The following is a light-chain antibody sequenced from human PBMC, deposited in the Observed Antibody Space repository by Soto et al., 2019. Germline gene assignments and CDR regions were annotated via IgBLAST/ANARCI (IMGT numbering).Light chain of an antibody. Sequence: QSVLTQPPSASGTPGQRVTISCSGSSSNIGSNTVNWYQQLPGTAPKLLIYNNNQRPSGGPDRFSGSKSGTSASRAISGLQSEDEADYYCAAWDDSLNGLVFGTGTKLTVL. J-gene: IGLJ1*01. CDR1: SSNIGSNT. V-gene: IGLV1-44*01. CDR2: NNN. CDR3: AAWDDSLNGLV.